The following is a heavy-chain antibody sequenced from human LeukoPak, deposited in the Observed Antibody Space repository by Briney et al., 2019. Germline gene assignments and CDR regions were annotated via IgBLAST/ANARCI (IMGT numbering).Heavy chain of an antibody. CDR2: ISPSGTT. CDR3: ARDFYASGFYFWFDP. J-gene: IGHJ5*02. CDR1: GGYTGSHY. Sequence: SEALSLTCTVSGGYTGSHYWSWIRQPAGKGLEWIGRISPSGTTHYNPSLGSRVTMSVDTSNNFFSLRLTSVTAADTAVYYCARDFYASGFYFWFDPWGQGILVTVSS. D-gene: IGHD2/OR15-2a*01. V-gene: IGHV4-4*07.